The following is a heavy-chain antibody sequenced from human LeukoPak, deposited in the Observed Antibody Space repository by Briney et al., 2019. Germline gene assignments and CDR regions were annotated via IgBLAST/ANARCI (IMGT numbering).Heavy chain of an antibody. Sequence: SVKVSCKASGGTFSSYAISWVRQAPGQGVEWMGGIIPIFGTANYAQKFQGRVTITADESTSTAYMELSSLRSEDTAVYYCARDIMDIVVVPAATDYYYGMDVWGQGTTVTVSS. CDR1: GGTFSSYA. J-gene: IGHJ6*02. CDR2: IIPIFGTA. D-gene: IGHD2-2*03. V-gene: IGHV1-69*13. CDR3: ARDIMDIVVVPAATDYYYGMDV.